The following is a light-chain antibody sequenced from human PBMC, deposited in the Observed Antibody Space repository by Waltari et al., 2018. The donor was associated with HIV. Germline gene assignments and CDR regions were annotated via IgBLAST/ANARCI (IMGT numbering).Light chain of an antibody. CDR1: QSISSW. CDR3: QQYNSYSPVT. V-gene: IGKV1-5*03. J-gene: IGKJ1*01. Sequence: DIQMTQSPSTLSASVGDRVTITCRASQSISSWLAWYRQQPGKAPQLLIYKASRLESGVPSRFSGSGAGTEFTLTISSRQPDDVATYYCQQYNSYSPVTFGQGTKVEIK. CDR2: KAS.